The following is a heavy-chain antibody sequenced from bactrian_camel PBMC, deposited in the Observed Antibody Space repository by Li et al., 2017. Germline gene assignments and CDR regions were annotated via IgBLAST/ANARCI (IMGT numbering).Heavy chain of an antibody. CDR1: GYVYKDKC. CDR2: IYTVDGST. J-gene: IGHJ4*01. D-gene: IGHD1*01. V-gene: IGHV3S54*01. Sequence: HVQLVESGGGSVQAGGSLRLSCAASGYVYKDKCMAWFRQAPGKEREAVASIYTVDGSTYYADSVKGRVTISKDAAKNTLYLQMTGLQPEDTGLYRCGAVPPPYSVGWFPAPWAVDTVGFRGKGTQVTVS.